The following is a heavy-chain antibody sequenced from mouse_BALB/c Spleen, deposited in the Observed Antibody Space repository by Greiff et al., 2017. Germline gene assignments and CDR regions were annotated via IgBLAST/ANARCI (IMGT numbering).Heavy chain of an antibody. CDR2: IYPGDGDT. CDR3: ARKELYYFDY. Sequence: VKLVESGAELARPGASVKLSCKASGYTFTSYWMQWVKQRPGQGLEWIGAIYPGDGDTRYTQKFKGKATLTADKSSSTAYMQLSSLASEDSAVYYCARKELYYFDYWGQGTTLTVSS. CDR1: GYTFTSYW. V-gene: IGHV1-87*01. J-gene: IGHJ2*01.